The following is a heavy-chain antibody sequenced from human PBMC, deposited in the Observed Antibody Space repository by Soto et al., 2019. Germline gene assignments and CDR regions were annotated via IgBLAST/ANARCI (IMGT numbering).Heavy chain of an antibody. D-gene: IGHD3-16*01. Sequence: ASVKVSCKASGYTFTSYAMHWVRQAPGQRLEWMGWINAGNGNTKYSQKFQGRVTITRDTSASTVYMELSSLRSEDTAVYYCARDFTGWPPDGVDSWGQGALVTVSS. CDR1: GYTFTSYA. CDR2: INAGNGNT. V-gene: IGHV1-3*01. CDR3: ARDFTGWPPDGVDS. J-gene: IGHJ4*02.